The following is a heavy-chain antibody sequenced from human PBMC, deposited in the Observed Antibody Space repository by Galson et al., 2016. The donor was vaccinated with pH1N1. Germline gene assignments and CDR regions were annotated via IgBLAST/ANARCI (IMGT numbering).Heavy chain of an antibody. D-gene: IGHD4-17*01. J-gene: IGHJ4*02. CDR2: ISTGRRVV. Sequence: SLRLSCAASGFIFSDYSFIWVRQAPGKGLEWLSYISTGRRVVQYADSVKGRLTISRDNAQRSVYLQINSLRIEDTAVYHCARLAYGDSFDSWGRGTLVAVSS. CDR1: GFIFSDYS. CDR3: ARLAYGDSFDS. V-gene: IGHV3-48*04.